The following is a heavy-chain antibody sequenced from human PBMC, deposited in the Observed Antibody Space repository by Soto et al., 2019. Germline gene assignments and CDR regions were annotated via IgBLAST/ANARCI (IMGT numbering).Heavy chain of an antibody. CDR2: IIPIFGTA. V-gene: IGHV1-69*13. J-gene: IGHJ6*02. Sequence: SVKVSCKASGGTFSSYAISWVRQAPGQGLEWMGGIIPIFGTANYAQKFQGRVTTTADESTSTAYMELSSLRSEDTAVYYCASLMVRGAPTDTYYYYGMDVWGQGTTVTVSS. CDR3: ASLMVRGAPTDTYYYYGMDV. D-gene: IGHD3-10*01. CDR1: GGTFSSYA.